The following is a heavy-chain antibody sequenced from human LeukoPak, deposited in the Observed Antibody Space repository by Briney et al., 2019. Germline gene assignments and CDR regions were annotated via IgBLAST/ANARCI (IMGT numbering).Heavy chain of an antibody. Sequence: SETLSLTCTVSGGSISTSDYYWGWIRQPPGKGLEWIGSIYYSGSIYYNPSLKSRVTISVDTSKNQFSLKLISVTASDTAVYYCARSRGDYVNRFDPWGQGTLVTVSS. CDR1: GGSISTSDYY. CDR2: IYYSGSI. J-gene: IGHJ5*02. V-gene: IGHV4-39*01. D-gene: IGHD4-17*01. CDR3: ARSRGDYVNRFDP.